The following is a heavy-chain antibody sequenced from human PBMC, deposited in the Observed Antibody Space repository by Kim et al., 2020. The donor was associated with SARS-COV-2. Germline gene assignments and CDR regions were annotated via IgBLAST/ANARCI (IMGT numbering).Heavy chain of an antibody. CDR3: AKDVGYFDWSVYGMDV. V-gene: IGHV3-30*18. Sequence: GGSLRLSCAASGFTFSSYGMHWVRQAPGKGLEWVAVISYDGSNKYYADSVKGRFTISRDNSKNTLYLQMNSLRAEDTAVYYCAKDVGYFDWSVYGMDVWGQGTTVTVSS. CDR1: GFTFSSYG. J-gene: IGHJ6*02. D-gene: IGHD3-9*01. CDR2: ISYDGSNK.